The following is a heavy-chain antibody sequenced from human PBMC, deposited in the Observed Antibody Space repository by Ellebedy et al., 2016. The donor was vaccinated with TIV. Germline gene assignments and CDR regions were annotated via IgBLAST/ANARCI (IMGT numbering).Heavy chain of an antibody. J-gene: IGHJ3*02. Sequence: MPSETLSLTCTVSGDSISSYYWSWIRQPPGKGLEWIGHIHYSGGAKYNPSLKSRVTISVDTSKNKFSLKLSTGTAADTAVYYCARSYKRNARDAFDIWGQGTMVTVSS. CDR3: ARSYKRNARDAFDI. CDR1: GDSISSYY. V-gene: IGHV4-59*01. D-gene: IGHD1-14*01. CDR2: IHYSGGA.